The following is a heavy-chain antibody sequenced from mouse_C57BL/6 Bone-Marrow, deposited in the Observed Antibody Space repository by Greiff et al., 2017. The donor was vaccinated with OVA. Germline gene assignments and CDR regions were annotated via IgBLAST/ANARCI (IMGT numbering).Heavy chain of an antibody. Sequence: QVHVKQPGAELVKPGASVKLSCKASGYTFTSSWMHWVKQRPGQGLEWIGMIHPNSGSTNYNEKFKSKATLTVDKSSSTAYMQLSSLTSEDSAVYYCARTVVATSDYWGQGTTLTVSS. V-gene: IGHV1-64*01. D-gene: IGHD1-1*01. CDR3: ARTVVATSDY. CDR2: IHPNSGST. J-gene: IGHJ2*01. CDR1: GYTFTSSW.